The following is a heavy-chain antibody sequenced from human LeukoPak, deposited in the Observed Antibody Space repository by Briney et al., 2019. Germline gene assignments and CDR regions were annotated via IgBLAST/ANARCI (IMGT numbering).Heavy chain of an antibody. CDR3: AKELSSGWFYFDY. CDR2: ISGSGGST. Sequence: GGTLRLSCAAPGFTFSSYGMGWGRQAPGKGLEWVSAISGSGGSTYYADSVKGRFTISRDNSKNTLFLQMNSLRAEDTAVYYCAKELSSGWFYFDYWGQGALVTVSS. J-gene: IGHJ4*02. V-gene: IGHV3-23*01. CDR1: GFTFSSYG. D-gene: IGHD6-19*01.